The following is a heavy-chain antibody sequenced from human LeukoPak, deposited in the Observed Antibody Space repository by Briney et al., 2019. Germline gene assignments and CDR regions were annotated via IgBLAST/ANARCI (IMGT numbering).Heavy chain of an antibody. Sequence: GGSLRLSCAASGFTFSSYAMPWVRQAPGKGLEWVAVVSYDGSNKYYADSVKGRFTISRDNSKNTLYLQMNSLRAEDTAVYYCARDREGVYCSGGSCHSFWFDPWGQGTLVTVSS. D-gene: IGHD2-15*01. CDR3: ARDREGVYCSGGSCHSFWFDP. V-gene: IGHV3-30-3*01. J-gene: IGHJ5*02. CDR1: GFTFSSYA. CDR2: VSYDGSNK.